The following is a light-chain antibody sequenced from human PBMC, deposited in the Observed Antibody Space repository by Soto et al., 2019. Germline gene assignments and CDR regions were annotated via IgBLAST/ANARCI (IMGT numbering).Light chain of an antibody. CDR1: QTVSNF. V-gene: IGKV3-11*01. Sequence: EIVLTQSPATLSLSPGEGATLSCRASQTVSNFLAWYQQKPGQAPRLLIYDASKRATGIPDRFSGSGSGTEFTLTISRLQSEDFAIYYCQKYKSWPPITFGQGTRLEI. CDR3: QKYKSWPPIT. CDR2: DAS. J-gene: IGKJ5*01.